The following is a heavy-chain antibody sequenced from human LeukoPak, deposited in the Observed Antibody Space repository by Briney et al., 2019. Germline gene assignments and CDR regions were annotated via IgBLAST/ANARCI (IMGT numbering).Heavy chain of an antibody. CDR2: IYTSGST. J-gene: IGHJ4*02. Sequence: SETLSLTCTVSGDSISNFYWSWIRQPAGKGLEWIGRIYTSGSTNYNPSLKSRVTMSVDTSKNQFSLRLSSVTAADTAVYYCARDVVAAPGTWDYWGQGTLVTVSS. CDR3: ARDVVAAPGTWDY. D-gene: IGHD6-13*01. V-gene: IGHV4-4*07. CDR1: GDSISNFY.